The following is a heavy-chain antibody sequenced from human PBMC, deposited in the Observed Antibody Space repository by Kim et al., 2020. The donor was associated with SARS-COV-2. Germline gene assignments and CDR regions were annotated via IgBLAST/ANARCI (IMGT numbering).Heavy chain of an antibody. J-gene: IGHJ6*02. CDR3: ARRRSVYSSGWYYYYGMDV. D-gene: IGHD6-19*01. V-gene: IGHV5-51*01. CDR2: IYPGDSDT. Sequence: GESLKISCKGSGYTFTSYWIGWVRQMPGKGLEWMGIIYPGDSDTRYSPSFQGQVTISADKSISTAYLQWSSLKASDTAMYYCARRRSVYSSGWYYYYGMDVWGQGTTVTVSS. CDR1: GYTFTSYW.